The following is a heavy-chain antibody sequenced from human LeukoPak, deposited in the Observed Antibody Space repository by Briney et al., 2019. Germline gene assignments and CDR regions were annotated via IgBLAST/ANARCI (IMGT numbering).Heavy chain of an antibody. CDR1: GFTFSSYA. Sequence: GGSLRLSCAASGFTFSSYAMHWVRQAPGKGPEWVAVISYDGSNKYYADSVKGRFTISRDNSKNTLYLQMNSLRAEDTAVYYCARAKRRSPHDAFDIWGQGTMVTVSS. D-gene: IGHD4-17*01. V-gene: IGHV3-30-3*01. CDR2: ISYDGSNK. J-gene: IGHJ3*02. CDR3: ARAKRRSPHDAFDI.